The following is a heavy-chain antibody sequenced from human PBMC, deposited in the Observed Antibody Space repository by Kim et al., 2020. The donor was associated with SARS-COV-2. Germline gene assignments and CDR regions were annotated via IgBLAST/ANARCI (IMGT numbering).Heavy chain of an antibody. CDR1: GGSISSSSYY. J-gene: IGHJ6*02. CDR3: ARHFDSSGWYDYYYGMDV. CDR2: IYYSGST. D-gene: IGHD6-19*01. V-gene: IGHV4-39*01. Sequence: SETLSLTCTVSGGSISSSSYYWGWIRQPPGKGLEWIGSIYYSGSTYYNPSLKSRVTISVDTSKNQFSLKLSSVTAADTAVYYCARHFDSSGWYDYYYGMDVWGQGTTVTVSS.